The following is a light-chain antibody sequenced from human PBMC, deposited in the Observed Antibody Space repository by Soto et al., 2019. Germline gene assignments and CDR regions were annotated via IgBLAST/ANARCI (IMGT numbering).Light chain of an antibody. J-gene: IGLJ3*02. CDR2: EVS. CDR1: SSDVGGYNY. CDR3: SSYAGSNNYWV. V-gene: IGLV2-8*01. Sequence: QSALTQPPSASGSPGQSVIISCTGTSSDVGGYNYVSWYQQHPGKAPKLMIYEVSKRPSGVPDRFSGSKSGNTASLTVSGLQAEDEADYYCSSYAGSNNYWVFGGGTKLTVL.